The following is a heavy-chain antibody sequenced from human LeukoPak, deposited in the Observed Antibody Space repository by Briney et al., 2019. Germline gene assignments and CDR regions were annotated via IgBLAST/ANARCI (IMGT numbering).Heavy chain of an antibody. CDR1: GFTVSSNY. V-gene: IGHV3-23*01. D-gene: IGHD5-18*01. J-gene: IGHJ4*02. CDR2: VSGSGGYT. CDR3: AKYGPTTAMVTFDY. Sequence: GGSLRLSCAASGFTVSSNYMSWVRQAPGKGLEWVSGVSGSGGYTYYVDSVKGRFTISRDNSKNTLYLQMNSLRAEDTAVFYCAKYGPTTAMVTFDYWGQGTLVTVSS.